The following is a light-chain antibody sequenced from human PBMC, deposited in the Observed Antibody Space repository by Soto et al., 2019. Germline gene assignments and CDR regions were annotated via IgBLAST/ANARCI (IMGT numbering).Light chain of an antibody. V-gene: IGKV3-15*01. CDR3: QQYNNWPLT. Sequence: ERVMTQAPATLSVSPGERATLSCRASQGVSSDLAWYQQKPGQGPRLLIYGAFNRATGVPARFSGSGSGTEFTLTISSLQSEDFAVYYCQQYNNWPLTFGGGTKVEIK. CDR1: QGVSSD. CDR2: GAF. J-gene: IGKJ4*01.